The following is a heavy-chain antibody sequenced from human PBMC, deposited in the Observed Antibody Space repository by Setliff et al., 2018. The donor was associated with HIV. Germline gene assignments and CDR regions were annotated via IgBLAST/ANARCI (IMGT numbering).Heavy chain of an antibody. D-gene: IGHD3-10*01. V-gene: IGHV4-39*01. CDR1: GGSISSNSYY. J-gene: IGHJ4*02. CDR3: ARVGYHGSGRYSFDY. Sequence: SETLSLTCTVSGGSISSNSYYWGWIRQPPGKGLEWVGSIYYSGGTYYNPSLKSRVTISVDTSKNQFSLQLSSVTAAETAVYYCARVGYHGSGRYSFDYWGQGTLVTVSS. CDR2: IYYSGGT.